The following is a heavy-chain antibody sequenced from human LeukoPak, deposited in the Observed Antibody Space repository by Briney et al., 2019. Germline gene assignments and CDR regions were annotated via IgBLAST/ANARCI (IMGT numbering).Heavy chain of an antibody. V-gene: IGHV4-61*02. Sequence: PSQTLSLTCTVSGGSISSGSYYWSWIRQPAGKRLEWIGRIYTSGSTNYNPSLKSRVTISVDTSKNQFSLKLSSVTAADTAVYYCARAYSGYDYRGFGYYYYCMDVWGKGTTVTVSS. CDR2: IYTSGST. CDR3: ARAYSGYDYRGFGYYYYCMDV. CDR1: GGSISSGSYY. J-gene: IGHJ6*03. D-gene: IGHD5-12*01.